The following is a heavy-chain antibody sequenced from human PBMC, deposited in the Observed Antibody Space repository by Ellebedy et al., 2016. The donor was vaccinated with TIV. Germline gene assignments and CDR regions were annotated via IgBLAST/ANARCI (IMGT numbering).Heavy chain of an antibody. CDR1: GHTFTSYY. Sequence: AASVKVSCKASGHTFTSYYMTWVRQAPGQGLDWMGIINPRGGYTSYAQKFQGRVTMTRDTSTSTVYMELSSLRSEDTAVYYCATDRRGTRGAFDIWGQGTMVTVSS. V-gene: IGHV1-46*01. CDR3: ATDRRGTRGAFDI. D-gene: IGHD5-12*01. CDR2: INPRGGYT. J-gene: IGHJ3*02.